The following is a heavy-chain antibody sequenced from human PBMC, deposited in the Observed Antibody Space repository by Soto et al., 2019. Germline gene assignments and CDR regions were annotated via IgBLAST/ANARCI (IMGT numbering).Heavy chain of an antibody. Sequence: ASVKVSCKASGYTFTGYYMHWVRQAPGQWLEWMGWINPNSGGTNYAQKFQGWVTMTRDTSISTAYMELSRLRSDDTAVYYCARDRSIAARPLNWFDPWGQGTLVTVSS. CDR2: INPNSGGT. D-gene: IGHD6-6*01. CDR3: ARDRSIAARPLNWFDP. J-gene: IGHJ5*02. CDR1: GYTFTGYY. V-gene: IGHV1-2*04.